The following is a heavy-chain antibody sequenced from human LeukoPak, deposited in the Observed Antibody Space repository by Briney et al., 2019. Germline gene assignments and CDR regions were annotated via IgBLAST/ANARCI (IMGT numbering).Heavy chain of an antibody. CDR2: IIPIFGTA. CDR3: ARDRRRGIDP. D-gene: IGHD3-16*01. CDR1: GYTFTDYY. Sequence: SVKVSCKASGYTFTDYYMHWVRQAPGQGLEWMGRIIPIFGTANYAQKFQGRVTITTDESTSTAYMELSSLRSEDTAVYYCARDRRRGIDPWGQGTLVTVSS. J-gene: IGHJ5*02. V-gene: IGHV1-69*05.